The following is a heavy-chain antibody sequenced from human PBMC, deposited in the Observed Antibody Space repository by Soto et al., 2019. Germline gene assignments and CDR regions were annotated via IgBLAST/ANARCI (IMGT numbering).Heavy chain of an antibody. CDR2: VTYEETEI. V-gene: IGHV3-30*03. Sequence: QVQLVESGGGVVQPGRSLRLSCAASGFTFSDCGMHWVRQAPGKGLEWVAVVTYEETEIHYADSVRGRFTISRDNXXXXXXXXXXXXXXXXXXXXXXXKEQSSGYWRTADYWGQGTLITVSS. J-gene: IGHJ4*02. CDR3: XKEQSSGYWRTADY. D-gene: IGHD6-25*01. CDR1: GFTFSDCG.